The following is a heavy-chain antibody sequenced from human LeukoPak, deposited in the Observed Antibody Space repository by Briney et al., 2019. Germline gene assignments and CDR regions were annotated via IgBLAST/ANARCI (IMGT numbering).Heavy chain of an antibody. V-gene: IGHV1-18*01. D-gene: IGHD1-1*01. J-gene: IGHJ5*01. CDR1: GYTFTGYG. CDR3: ARDENWNDDGGKGYNWFDS. Sequence: ASVKVSCKASGYTFTGYGISWVRQAPGQGLEWMGWISAYNGNTNYAQRFQGRATMTTDTSTSTAYMELRSLRSDDTAVYYCARDENWNDDGGKGYNWFDSWGQGTLVTVSS. CDR2: ISAYNGNT.